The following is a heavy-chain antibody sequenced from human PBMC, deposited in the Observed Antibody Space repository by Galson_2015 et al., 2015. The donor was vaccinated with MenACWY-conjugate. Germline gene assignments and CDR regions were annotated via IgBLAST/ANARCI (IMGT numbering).Heavy chain of an antibody. D-gene: IGHD3-22*01. CDR1: GDSVSSHSAA. J-gene: IGHJ5*02. CDR3: AREGSSRYHSDYFCCAS. V-gene: IGHV6-1*01. Sequence: CAISGDSVSSHSAAWNWIRQSPSRGFEWLGRTYYRSQWHYDYAVSVKGRMTINPDTSKNEISLQLHSVTPEDTAGYYCAREGSSRYHSDYFCCASWGQGTLVTASS. CDR2: TYYRSQWHY.